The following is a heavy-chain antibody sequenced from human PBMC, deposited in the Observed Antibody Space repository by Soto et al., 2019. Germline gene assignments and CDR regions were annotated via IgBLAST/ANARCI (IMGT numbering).Heavy chain of an antibody. Sequence: ASVKVSCKASGYTFTSYAMHWVRQAPGQRLEWMGWINAGNGNTKYSQKFQGRVTITRDTSASTAYMELSSLRSEDTAVYYCARDYGYCSGGRCYNPFVYWCQATLVSGFS. J-gene: IGHJ4*02. CDR2: INAGNGNT. CDR1: GYTFTSYA. D-gene: IGHD2-15*01. V-gene: IGHV1-3*01. CDR3: ARDYGYCSGGRCYNPFVY.